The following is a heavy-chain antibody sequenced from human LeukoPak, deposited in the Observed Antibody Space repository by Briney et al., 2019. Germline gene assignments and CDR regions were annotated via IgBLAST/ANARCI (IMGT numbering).Heavy chain of an antibody. J-gene: IGHJ4*02. CDR3: ARHEGRRWELLPFDY. D-gene: IGHD1-26*01. V-gene: IGHV4-39*01. CDR2: IHYSGNT. Sequence: SETLSLTCTVSGDSIASNNYYWGWLRQPPGKGLEWIASIHYSGNTHYKPSLRSRVTMSVDTSKNQFPVRLTSVTAADTAMYFCARHEGRRWELLPFDYWGRGTLVIVSS. CDR1: GDSIASNNYY.